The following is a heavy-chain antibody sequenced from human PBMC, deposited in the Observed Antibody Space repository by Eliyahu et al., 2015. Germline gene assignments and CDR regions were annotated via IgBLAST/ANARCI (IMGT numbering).Heavy chain of an antibody. CDR2: MSNDGSST. CDR1: GFPFSXQW. V-gene: IGHV3-74*01. D-gene: IGHD6-13*01. J-gene: IGHJ4*02. Sequence: EVRLVESGGGLVQPGGSLXLSXAAPGFPFSXQWMXWVPQAPGKGLVWVSRMSNDGSSTNYADSVKGRFTISRDNAKNTLYLQMNSLRTEDTAVYYCTRDVDSSDWGQGTLVTVSS. CDR3: TRDVDSSD.